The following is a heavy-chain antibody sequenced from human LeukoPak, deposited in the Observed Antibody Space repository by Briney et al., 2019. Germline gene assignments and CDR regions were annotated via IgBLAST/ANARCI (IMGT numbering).Heavy chain of an antibody. D-gene: IGHD6-13*01. J-gene: IGHJ4*02. CDR3: ARSRGRIAAAEDY. Sequence: GESLQIPCKGSGYSFTNYWNGWVRQMPGKDLERLGIIYPGDSDTRYNPSFQGQVTISADKSISTAFLQWSSLKASDTAMYYCARSRGRIAAAEDYWGQGTLVTVSS. V-gene: IGHV5-51*01. CDR2: IYPGDSDT. CDR1: GYSFTNYW.